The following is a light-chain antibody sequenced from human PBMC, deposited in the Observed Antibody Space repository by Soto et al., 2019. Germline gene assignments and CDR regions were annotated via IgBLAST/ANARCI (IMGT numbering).Light chain of an antibody. CDR3: QQYNNWPWT. V-gene: IGKV3-15*01. Sequence: EIVMTQSPATLSVSPGERATLSCRASQSVNSNLAWYQQKPGQAPRLLIYGASTGATGIPARFSGSGSGTEFTLNISSLQSEDFAVYYCQQYNNWPWTFDQGTKVEIK. CDR2: GAS. J-gene: IGKJ1*01. CDR1: QSVNSN.